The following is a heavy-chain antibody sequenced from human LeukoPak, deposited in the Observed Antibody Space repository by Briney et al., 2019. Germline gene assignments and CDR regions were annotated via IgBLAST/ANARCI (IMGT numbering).Heavy chain of an antibody. J-gene: IGHJ4*02. D-gene: IGHD3-3*01. CDR3: AKSAPEDDDFWSGADY. CDR1: GFTFSSYG. CDR2: ISYDGSNK. Sequence: GGSLRLSCAASGFTFSSYGMHWVRQAPGKGLEWVAVISYDGSNKYYADSVKGRFTISRDNSKNTLYLQMNRVSAEDTAVYYCAKSAPEDDDFWSGADYWGQGTLVTVSS. V-gene: IGHV3-30*18.